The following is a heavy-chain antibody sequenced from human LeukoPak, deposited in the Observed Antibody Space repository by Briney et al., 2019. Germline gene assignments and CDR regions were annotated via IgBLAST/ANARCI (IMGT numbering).Heavy chain of an antibody. Sequence: SETLSLTRAVYGGSFSGYYWSWIRQPPGKGLEWIGEINHSGSTNYNPSLKSRVTISVDTSKNQFSLKLSSVTAADTAVYYCARGKGLATYYGSGSTYWGQGTLVTVSS. CDR2: INHSGST. J-gene: IGHJ4*02. CDR1: GGSFSGYY. D-gene: IGHD3-10*01. CDR3: ARGKGLATYYGSGSTY. V-gene: IGHV4-34*01.